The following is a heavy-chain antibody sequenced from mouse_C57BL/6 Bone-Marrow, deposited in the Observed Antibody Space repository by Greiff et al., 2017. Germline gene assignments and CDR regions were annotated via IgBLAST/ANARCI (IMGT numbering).Heavy chain of an antibody. V-gene: IGHV1-76*01. J-gene: IGHJ2*01. D-gene: IGHD1-1*01. Sequence: QVHVKQSGAELVRPGASVKLSCKASGYTFTDYYINWVKQRPGQGLEWIARIYPGSGNTYYNEKFKGKATLTAEKSSSTAYMQLSSLTSEDSAVYFCASGAVANYCDYWGQGTTLTVSS. CDR1: GYTFTDYY. CDR2: IYPGSGNT. CDR3: ASGAVANYCDY.